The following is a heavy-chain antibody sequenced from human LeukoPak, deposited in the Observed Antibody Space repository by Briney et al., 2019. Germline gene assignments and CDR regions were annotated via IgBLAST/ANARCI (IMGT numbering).Heavy chain of an antibody. CDR3: AKMSSSWTYYYGMDV. J-gene: IGHJ6*02. Sequence: GGSLRLSCAASGFTFSSYAMSWVRQAPGKGLEWVSAISGSGGSTYYADSVKGRFTISRDNSKNTLYLQMNSLRAEDTAVYYCAKMSSSWTYYYGMDVWGQGTMVTVSS. V-gene: IGHV3-23*01. CDR1: GFTFSSYA. D-gene: IGHD6-13*01. CDR2: ISGSGGST.